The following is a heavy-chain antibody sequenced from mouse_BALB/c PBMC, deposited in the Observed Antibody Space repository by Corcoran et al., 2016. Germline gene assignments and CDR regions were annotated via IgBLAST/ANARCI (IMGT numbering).Heavy chain of an antibody. CDR2: INPSTGYT. CDR1: GYTFTSYW. D-gene: IGHD2-2*01. J-gene: IGHJ3*01. CDR3: ASYYGYDGFAY. V-gene: IGHV1-7*01. Sequence: QVQLQQSGAELAKPGASVKMSCKASGYTFTSYWMHWVKQRPGQGLEWIGYINPSTGYTEYNQKFKDKATLTADKSSSTAYMQLSSLTSEDSAVYYCASYYGYDGFAYWGQGTLVTVSA.